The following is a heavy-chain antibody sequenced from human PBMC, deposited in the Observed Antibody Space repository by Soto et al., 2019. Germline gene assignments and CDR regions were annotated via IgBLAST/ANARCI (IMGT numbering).Heavy chain of an antibody. V-gene: IGHV1-46*01. CDR3: ARSSGGNFGIIIEGTNWFAP. D-gene: IGHD1-26*01. CDR1: RDTFTSYY. J-gene: IGHJ5*02. CDR2: INPHGGRT. Sequence: GASVKVSCKAPRDTFTSYYINWVRQAPGQGLEWMGVINPHGGRTAYAQKFKGRVTLTRDTSASTVYMEVSSLTSEDTAMYCCARSSGGNFGIIIEGTNWFAPWGQGTLVTVSS.